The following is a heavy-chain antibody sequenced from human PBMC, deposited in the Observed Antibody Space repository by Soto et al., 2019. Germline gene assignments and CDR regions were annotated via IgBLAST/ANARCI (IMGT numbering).Heavy chain of an antibody. J-gene: IGHJ6*02. V-gene: IGHV1-18*01. D-gene: IGHD3-9*01. CDR1: GYTFTSYG. CDR3: ARDEGKGYYDILTGYGIMDV. Sequence: GASVKVSCKASGYTFTSYGISWVRQAPGQGLEWMGWISAYNGNTNYAQKLQGRVTMTTDTSTSTAYMELRSLRSDDTAVYYCARDEGKGYYDILTGYGIMDVWGQGTTVTVSS. CDR2: ISAYNGNT.